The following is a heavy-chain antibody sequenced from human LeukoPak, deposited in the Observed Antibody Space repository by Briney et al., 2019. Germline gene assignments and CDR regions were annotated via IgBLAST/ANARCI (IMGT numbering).Heavy chain of an antibody. CDR3: SRGSGWLSVY. J-gene: IGHJ4*02. D-gene: IGHD6-19*01. CDR1: GFTFGDYL. CDR2: ISGGTT. V-gene: IGHV3-49*03. Sequence: GGSLRLSCTASGFTFGDYLMSWFRQAPGKGLEWIGFISGGTTEYAAPVKGRFTISRDDSTSIAYLQMNSLTTEDTAVYYCSRGSGWLSVYWGQGTLVTVSS.